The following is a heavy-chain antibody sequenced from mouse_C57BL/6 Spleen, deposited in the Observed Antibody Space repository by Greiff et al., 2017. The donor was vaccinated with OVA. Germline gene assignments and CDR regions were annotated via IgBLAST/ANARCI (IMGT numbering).Heavy chain of an antibody. D-gene: IGHD2-1*01. CDR1: GYSITSGYY. V-gene: IGHV3-6*01. J-gene: IGHJ2*01. CDR3: ARAVYYALYYFDY. CDR2: ISYDGSN. Sequence: ESGPGLVKPSQSLSLTCSVTGYSITSGYYWNWIRQFPGNKLEWMGYISYDGSNNYNPSLKNRISITRDTSKNQFFLKLNSVTTEDTATYYCARAVYYALYYFDYWGQGTTLTVSS.